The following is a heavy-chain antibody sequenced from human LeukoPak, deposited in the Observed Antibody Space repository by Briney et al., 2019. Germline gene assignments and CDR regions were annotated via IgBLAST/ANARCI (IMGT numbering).Heavy chain of an antibody. CDR2: ISGSGGST. D-gene: IGHD1-26*01. CDR1: GFTFGSNA. J-gene: IGHJ4*02. Sequence: GGSLRLSCATSGFTFGSNAMSWVRQAPGEGLEWVSGISGSGGSTYYADSVRGRFTISRDNSKNTLFLQMNSLRDEDTAVYYCAKDLAGSGATTLVFDFWGQGTLVTVSS. CDR3: AKDLAGSGATTLVFDF. V-gene: IGHV3-23*01.